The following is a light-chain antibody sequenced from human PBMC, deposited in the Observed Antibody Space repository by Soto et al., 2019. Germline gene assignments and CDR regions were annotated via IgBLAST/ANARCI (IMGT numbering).Light chain of an antibody. Sequence: DIQMTQSPSSLSASVGDRVTITCQARHDITNCLNWYQQKPGKAPQLLISGVCNWKTGVPSRFSRSGSGTNFAFTISSLQPEDITTYYCQQYDNLPFTFGGGTRVEIK. CDR1: HDITNC. V-gene: IGKV1-33*01. CDR2: GVC. J-gene: IGKJ4*01. CDR3: QQYDNLPFT.